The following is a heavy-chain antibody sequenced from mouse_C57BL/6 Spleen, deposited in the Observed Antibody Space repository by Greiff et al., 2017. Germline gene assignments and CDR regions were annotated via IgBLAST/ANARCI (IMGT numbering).Heavy chain of an antibody. V-gene: IGHV1-42*01. D-gene: IGHD2-4*01. Sequence: EVQLQQSGPELVKPGASVKISCKASGYSFTGYYMNWVKQSPEKSLEWIGEINPSTGGTTYNQKFKAKATLTVDKSSSTAYMQLKSLTSEDSAVYYCARKGYYDDYDGGYFDYWGQGTTLTVSS. CDR1: GYSFTGYY. CDR2: INPSTGGT. CDR3: ARKGYYDDYDGGYFDY. J-gene: IGHJ2*01.